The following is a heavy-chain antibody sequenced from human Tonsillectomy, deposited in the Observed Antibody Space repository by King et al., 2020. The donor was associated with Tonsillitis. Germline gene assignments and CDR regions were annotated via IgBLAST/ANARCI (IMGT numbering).Heavy chain of an antibody. CDR3: VREGGVATPVTDY. CDR1: GYSISSGYY. J-gene: IGHJ4*02. Sequence: QLQESGPGLVKPSETLSLTCDVSGYSISSGYYWAWIRQPPGKRLEWIGNVFHSGSTYYNPSLKSRVTVSVDTSKNQFSLNLSSVTAADTAVYYCVREGGVATPVTDYWGQETMVTVSS. V-gene: IGHV4-38-2*02. D-gene: IGHD2-8*02. CDR2: VFHSGST.